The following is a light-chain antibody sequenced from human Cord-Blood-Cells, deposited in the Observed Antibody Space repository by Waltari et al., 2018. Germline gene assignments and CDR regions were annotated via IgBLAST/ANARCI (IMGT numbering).Light chain of an antibody. CDR1: KWGDKY. CDR3: QAWDSSTVV. V-gene: IGLV3-1*01. J-gene: IGLJ2*01. Sequence: SYELTQPPSVSVSPGQTASITCSGDKWGDKYACWYQQKPGQSPVLVIYQDSKRPSGSPERCSGSNSGKTATLTISGTQAMDEADYYCQAWDSSTVVFGGGTKLPVL. CDR2: QDS.